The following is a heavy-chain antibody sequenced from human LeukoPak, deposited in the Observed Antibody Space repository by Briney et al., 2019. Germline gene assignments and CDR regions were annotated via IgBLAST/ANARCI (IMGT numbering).Heavy chain of an antibody. V-gene: IGHV4-34*01. CDR3: ASGAATGNNWFDP. D-gene: IGHD6-13*01. CDR2: INHSGST. Sequence: PSETLSLTSAVYGGSFSGYYWSWIRQPPGKGLEWIGEINHSGSTNYNPSLKSRVTVSVDTSKNQFSLKLSSVTAADTAVYYCASGAATGNNWFDPWGQGTLVTVSS. J-gene: IGHJ5*02. CDR1: GGSFSGYY.